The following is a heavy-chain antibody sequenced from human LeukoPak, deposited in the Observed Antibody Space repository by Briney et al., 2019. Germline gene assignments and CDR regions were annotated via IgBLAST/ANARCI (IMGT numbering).Heavy chain of an antibody. J-gene: IGHJ6*03. V-gene: IGHV3-23*01. CDR2: ISGSGGST. Sequence: GGSLRLSCAASGFTFSSYAMSWVRQAPGKGLEWVSAISGSGGSTYYADSVKGRFTISRDNSENTVSLQLNSLRVEDTAVYYCGKGLAYTYPYSGNMDVWGKGTTVTISS. CDR3: GKGLAYTYPYSGNMDV. D-gene: IGHD5-18*01. CDR1: GFTFSSYA.